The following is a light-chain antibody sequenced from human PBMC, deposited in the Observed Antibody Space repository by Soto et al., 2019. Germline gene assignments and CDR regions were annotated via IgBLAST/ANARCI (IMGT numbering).Light chain of an antibody. CDR2: EVS. CDR1: SSDVGAYIY. V-gene: IGLV2-14*01. CDR3: SSYSSSSFYV. Sequence: QSVLTQPASVSDSPGQSITISCTGTSSDVGAYIYVSWYQQHPGKAPKLMIYEVSNRPSGVSNRFSGSKSGNTASLTISGLQAEDEADYYCSSYSSSSFYVFGTGTKVTVL. J-gene: IGLJ1*01.